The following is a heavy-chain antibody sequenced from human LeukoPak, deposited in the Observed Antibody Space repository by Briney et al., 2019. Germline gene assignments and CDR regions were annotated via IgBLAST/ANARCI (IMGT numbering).Heavy chain of an antibody. CDR2: MNPNSGNT. J-gene: IGHJ6*02. CDR1: GYTFTSYD. D-gene: IGHD3-9*01. Sequence: ASVKVFCKASGYTFTSYDINWVRQATGQGLEWMGWMNPNSGNTGYAQKFQGRVTMTRNTSISTAYMELSSLRSEDTAVYYCARAGRNYDILTGYRAAAYYYYGMDVWGQGTTVTVSS. CDR3: ARAGRNYDILTGYRAAAYYYYGMDV. V-gene: IGHV1-8*01.